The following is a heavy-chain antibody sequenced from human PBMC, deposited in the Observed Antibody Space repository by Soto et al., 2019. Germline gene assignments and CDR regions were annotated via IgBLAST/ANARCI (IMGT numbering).Heavy chain of an antibody. V-gene: IGHV3-23*01. CDR2: ISGSGGGT. J-gene: IGHJ4*02. Sequence: AGSLRLSFEASGFTLSRYAMSWVRQAPGKGLEWVSSISGSGGGTYYADSVKGRFTFSRDNSKNTLYLQMNSLRAEDTAVYYCAKFGMATTKRSPPYYIDYWGQGALVTVSS. CDR3: AKFGMATTKRSPPYYIDY. CDR1: GFTLSRYA. D-gene: IGHD1-1*01.